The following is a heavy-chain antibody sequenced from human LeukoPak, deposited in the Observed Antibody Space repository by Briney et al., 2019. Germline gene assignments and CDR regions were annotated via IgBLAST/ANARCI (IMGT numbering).Heavy chain of an antibody. V-gene: IGHV3-48*01. Sequence: GGSLRLSCAASGFTFSSYSMNWVRQAPGKGLEWVSFISSSSSTIYYADSVKGRFTISRDSSKNTLFLHMNTLRAEDTAIYYCAKDRTVGASYWYFDLWGRGTLVTVSS. J-gene: IGHJ2*01. CDR1: GFTFSSYS. D-gene: IGHD1-26*01. CDR3: AKDRTVGASYWYFDL. CDR2: ISSSSSTI.